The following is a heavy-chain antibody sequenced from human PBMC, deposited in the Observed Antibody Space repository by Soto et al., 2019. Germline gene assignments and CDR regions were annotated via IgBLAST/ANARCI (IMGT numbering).Heavy chain of an antibody. V-gene: IGHV1-18*01. CDR1: GYTFSSYG. J-gene: IGHJ4*02. Sequence: QVQLVQSGAEMKKPGASMKVSCKASGYTFSSYGVSWVRQAPGQGLEWVGWISNFDHRSIYAENLEGRVTMTTDSTTNTAVLEMRSLTSDDTAVYYCARPTITGRGPGTVAYWGQGTVVSVSS. CDR2: ISNFDHRS. CDR3: ARPTITGRGPGTVAY. D-gene: IGHD1-1*01.